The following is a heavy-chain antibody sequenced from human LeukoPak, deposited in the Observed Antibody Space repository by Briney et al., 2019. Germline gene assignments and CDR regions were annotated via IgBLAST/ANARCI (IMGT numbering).Heavy chain of an antibody. CDR2: INTNTGNP. CDR3: ARAGDDSSGYYYRYYYYYYMDV. J-gene: IGHJ6*03. V-gene: IGHV7-4-1*02. CDR1: GCTFTSYA. Sequence: ASVTVSLKCSGCTFTSYARNWVGQTRGQGREGVGLINTNTGNPTYAQGFTGRFVFSLDTSGSTAYLQISSLKAEDTAVYYCARAGDDSSGYYYRYYYYYYMDVWGKGTTVTVSS. D-gene: IGHD3-22*01.